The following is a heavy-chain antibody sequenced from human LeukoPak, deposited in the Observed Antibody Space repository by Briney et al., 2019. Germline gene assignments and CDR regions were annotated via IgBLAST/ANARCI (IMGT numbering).Heavy chain of an antibody. Sequence: GGSLRLSCAASGFTFSSYSMNWVRQAPGKGLEWVSSISSSSSYIYYADSVKGRFTISRDNAKNSLYLQMNSLRAEDTAVYYCARPLEYCSDSGSPQGGFAPGGQGPLVPVP. D-gene: IGHD2-15*01. CDR3: ARPLEYCSDSGSPQGGFAP. V-gene: IGHV3-21*01. CDR2: ISSSSSYI. CDR1: GFTFSSYS. J-gene: IGHJ5*02.